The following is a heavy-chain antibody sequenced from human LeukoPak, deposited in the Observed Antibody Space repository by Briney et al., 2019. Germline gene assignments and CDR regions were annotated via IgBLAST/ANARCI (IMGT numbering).Heavy chain of an antibody. J-gene: IGHJ4*02. CDR2: ISGSGGST. V-gene: IGHV3-23*01. CDR1: GFTFSSYA. D-gene: IGHD3-22*01. Sequence: GGSLRLSCAASGFTFSSYAMSWVRQAPGKGLEWVSAISGSGGSTYYADSVKGRFTISRDNSKNTLYLQMNSPRAEDTAVYYCAIFGYYLQFDYWGQGTLVTVSS. CDR3: AIFGYYLQFDY.